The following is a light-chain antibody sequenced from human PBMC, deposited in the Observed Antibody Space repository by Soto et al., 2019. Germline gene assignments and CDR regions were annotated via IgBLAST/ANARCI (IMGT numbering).Light chain of an antibody. V-gene: IGKV3-11*01. Sequence: EIVLTQSPATLSLSPGERATLSCRASQSVSSYLAWYQQKPGQAPRLLIYDASNRATGIPARFSGSGSGTDFTLTISSLVPEDFAVYYCQQRSNWPPLTFGPGTKVDIK. CDR3: QQRSNWPPLT. CDR2: DAS. CDR1: QSVSSY. J-gene: IGKJ3*01.